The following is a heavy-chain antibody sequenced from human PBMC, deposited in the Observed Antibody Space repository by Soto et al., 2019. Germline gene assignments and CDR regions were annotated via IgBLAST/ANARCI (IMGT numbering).Heavy chain of an antibody. J-gene: IGHJ4*02. D-gene: IGHD6-6*01. V-gene: IGHV1-46*03. CDR3: ATLQALYSSSSERYFDY. CDR2: INPSGGST. Sequence: GASVKVSCKASGYTFTSYYMHWVRQAPGQGLEWMGIINPSGGSTSYAQKFQGRVTMTRDTSTSTVYMELSSLRSEDTAVYYCATLQALYSSSSERYFDYWGQGTLVTVSS. CDR1: GYTFTSYY.